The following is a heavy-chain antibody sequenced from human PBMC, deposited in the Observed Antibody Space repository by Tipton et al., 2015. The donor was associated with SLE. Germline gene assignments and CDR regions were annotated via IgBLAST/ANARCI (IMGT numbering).Heavy chain of an antibody. CDR3: AREQWLQSAPFDY. Sequence: TLSLTCTVSGDSISSHYWSWIRQPPGKGLEWIGYIYYSGSTNYNPSLKSRVTISVDTSKNQFSLKLSSVTAADTAVYYCAREQWLQSAPFDYWGQGTLVTVSS. CDR1: GDSISSHY. J-gene: IGHJ4*02. CDR2: IYYSGST. V-gene: IGHV4-59*11. D-gene: IGHD5-24*01.